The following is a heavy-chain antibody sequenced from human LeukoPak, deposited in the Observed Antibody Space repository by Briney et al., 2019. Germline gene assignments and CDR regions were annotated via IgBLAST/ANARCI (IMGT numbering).Heavy chain of an antibody. D-gene: IGHD3-16*01. V-gene: IGHV3-48*04. J-gene: IGHJ5*02. Sequence: GGSLRLSCAASGFTFGPYTMNWVRQAPGKGLEWVSYISSSSDTIYYADSVKGRFTISRDNAKNSLYLQMNSLRAEDTAVYYCARVWGTQWHPWGQGTLVTVSS. CDR1: GFTFGPYT. CDR3: ARVWGTQWHP. CDR2: ISSSSDTI.